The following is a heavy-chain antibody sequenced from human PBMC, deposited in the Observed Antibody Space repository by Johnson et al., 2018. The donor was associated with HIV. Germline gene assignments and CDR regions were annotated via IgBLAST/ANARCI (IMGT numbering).Heavy chain of an antibody. V-gene: IGHV3-64*01. J-gene: IGHJ3*02. Sequence: VQLVESGGDLVQPGKSLRLSCAASGFTFSSYDMHWVRQAPGKGLEYVSGFGADGKSTYYANSVKGRFTVSRDNSKNTLYLQMGRLRSDDTALYFFTREGGNGQAFDIWGQGTWVTVSS. CDR3: TREGGNGQAFDI. CDR1: GFTFSSYD. CDR2: FGADGKST. D-gene: IGHD2-8*01.